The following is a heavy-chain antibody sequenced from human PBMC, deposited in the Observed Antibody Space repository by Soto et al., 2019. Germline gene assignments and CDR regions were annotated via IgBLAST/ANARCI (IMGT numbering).Heavy chain of an antibody. CDR3: ARDSRDYYGMDV. D-gene: IGHD2-15*01. CDR1: GGSFSGYY. V-gene: IGHV4-34*01. CDR2: INHSGST. Sequence: PSETLSLTCAVYGGSFSGYYWTWIRQPPGKGLEWIGEINHSGSTNYNPSLKSRVTMSLDTSKNQFSLKLSSVTAADAAVYYCARDSRDYYGMDVWGQGXTVTVSS. J-gene: IGHJ6*02.